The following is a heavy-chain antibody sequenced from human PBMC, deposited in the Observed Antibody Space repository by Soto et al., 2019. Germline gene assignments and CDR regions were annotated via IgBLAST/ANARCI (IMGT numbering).Heavy chain of an antibody. CDR2: IYYSGST. Sequence: QVQLQESGPGLVKPSETLSLTCTVSGGSISSYYWSWIRQPPGKGLELIGYIYYSGSTNYNPSLKSRVTISVDTSKNQFSLKLSSVTAADTAVYYCAREGVSSSWYNYYGMDVWGQGTTVTVSS. J-gene: IGHJ6*02. V-gene: IGHV4-59*01. D-gene: IGHD6-13*01. CDR1: GGSISSYY. CDR3: AREGVSSSWYNYYGMDV.